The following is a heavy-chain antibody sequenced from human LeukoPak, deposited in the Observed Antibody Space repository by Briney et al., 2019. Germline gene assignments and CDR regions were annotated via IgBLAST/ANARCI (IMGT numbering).Heavy chain of an antibody. J-gene: IGHJ2*01. CDR2: INHSGST. Sequence: SETLSLTCAVYGGSFSGYYWSWIRQPPGKGLEWIGEINHSGSTNYNPSLKSRVTISVDTSKNQFSLKLSSVTAADTAVYYCARRGSKMVYAIRWYFDLWGRGTLVTVSS. CDR3: ARRGSKMVYAIRWYFDL. CDR1: GGSFSGYY. V-gene: IGHV4-34*01. D-gene: IGHD2-8*01.